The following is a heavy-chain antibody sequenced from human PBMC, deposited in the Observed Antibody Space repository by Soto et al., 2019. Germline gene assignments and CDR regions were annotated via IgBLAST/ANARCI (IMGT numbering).Heavy chain of an antibody. CDR3: EKSSGSYYNHSDY. V-gene: IGHV3-9*01. D-gene: IGHD3-10*01. CDR1: GFTFHDYN. CDR2: ISWDSDDI. J-gene: IGHJ4*02. Sequence: EVQLVESGGGLVQPGRSLRLSCAASGFTFHDYNMHWVRQATGKGLEWVSGISWDSDDIGYADSVKGRFTISRDNAKNSLYLQMNVLRAEDTALYFCEKSSGSYYNHSDYWGQGTLVIVSS.